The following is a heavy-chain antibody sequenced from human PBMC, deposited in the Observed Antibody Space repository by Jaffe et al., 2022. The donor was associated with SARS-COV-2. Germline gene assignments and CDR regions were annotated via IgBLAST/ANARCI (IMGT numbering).Heavy chain of an antibody. CDR2: INPNSGGT. CDR1: GYTFTGYY. J-gene: IGHJ4*02. V-gene: IGHV1-2*06. Sequence: QVQLVQSGAEVKKPGASVKVSCKASGYTFTGYYMHWVRQAPGQGLEWMGRINPNSGGTNYAQKFQGRVTMTRDTSISTAYMELSRLRSDDTAVYYCARDRSVVVVAATRGIDYWGQGTLVTVSS. D-gene: IGHD2-15*01. CDR3: ARDRSVVVVAATRGIDY.